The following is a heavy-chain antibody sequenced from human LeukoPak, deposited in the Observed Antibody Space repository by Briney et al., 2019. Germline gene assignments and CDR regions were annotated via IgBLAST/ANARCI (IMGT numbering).Heavy chain of an antibody. Sequence: SETLSLTCTVSGGSISSYYWAWIRQPPGKGLEWIGYIYYNGRATYNPSLKSRVTISVNLSKNQISLRLSSVTAADTAVYYCARDKGPYWYFDLWGRGTLVTVSS. CDR3: ARDKGPYWYFDL. V-gene: IGHV4-59*01. J-gene: IGHJ2*01. CDR2: IYYNGRA. CDR1: GGSISSYY.